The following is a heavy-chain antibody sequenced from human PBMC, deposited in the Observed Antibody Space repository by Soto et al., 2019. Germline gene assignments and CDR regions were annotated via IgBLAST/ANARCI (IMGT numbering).Heavy chain of an antibody. Sequence: GGSLRLSCAASGFKFSSYGMHWVRRAPGQGLEWVAAIRYDGSERRYGESVKGRFYISRDNPKNSLYLHMNTLRAEDTAVYYCVRNAIWGQGTLVTVSS. D-gene: IGHD2-2*01. J-gene: IGHJ4*02. CDR3: VRNAI. V-gene: IGHV3-33*08. CDR2: IRYDGSER. CDR1: GFKFSSYG.